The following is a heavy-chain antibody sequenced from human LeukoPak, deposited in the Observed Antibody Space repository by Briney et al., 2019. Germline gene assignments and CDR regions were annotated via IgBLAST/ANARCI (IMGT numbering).Heavy chain of an antibody. Sequence: SSETLSFSCTVSGASISNSAYYWLWIRQPPGEGLECIGTVHYSGSTFYNPSLKSRVNISVDTSKNQFSLQLSSVTAADTAVYYCARLFFVIDTWGQGTLVTVSS. J-gene: IGHJ5*02. D-gene: IGHD3-3*01. V-gene: IGHV4-39*01. CDR1: GASISNSAYY. CDR2: VHYSGST. CDR3: ARLFFVIDT.